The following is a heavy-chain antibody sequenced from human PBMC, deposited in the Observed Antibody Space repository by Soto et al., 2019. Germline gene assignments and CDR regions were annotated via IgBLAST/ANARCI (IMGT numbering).Heavy chain of an antibody. D-gene: IGHD1-26*01. CDR1: GLSLSTSGVG. V-gene: IGHV2-5*02. CDR3: SHNVVGAGEDAFDI. J-gene: IGHJ3*02. CDR2: IYWDDDK. Sequence: QITLKESGPTLVKPTQPLTLTCTFSGLSLSTSGVGVGWIRQPPGKALEWLALIYWDDDKRYSPSLKSMLTSRKDTSKNQVGLTMTNMDPEDTATYCCSHNVVGAGEDAFDIWGQGTIDTFSS.